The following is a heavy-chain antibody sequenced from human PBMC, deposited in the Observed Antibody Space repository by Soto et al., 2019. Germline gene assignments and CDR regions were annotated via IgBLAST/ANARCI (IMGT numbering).Heavy chain of an antibody. J-gene: IGHJ4*02. Sequence: GGSLRLSCAASGFTFSSYAMSWVRQAPGKGLEWVSAISGSGGSTYYADSVKGRFTISRDNSKNTLYLQMNSLRAEDTAVYYCAKDRDVLRYFDWLLNPSFDYWGQGTLVTVSS. CDR2: ISGSGGST. V-gene: IGHV3-23*01. CDR1: GFTFSSYA. CDR3: AKDRDVLRYFDWLLNPSFDY. D-gene: IGHD3-9*01.